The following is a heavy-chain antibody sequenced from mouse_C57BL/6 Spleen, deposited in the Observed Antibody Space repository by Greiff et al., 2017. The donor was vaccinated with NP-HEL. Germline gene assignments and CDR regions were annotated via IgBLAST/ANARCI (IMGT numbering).Heavy chain of an antibody. CDR3: TRNPSYYGNYGGYFDG. V-gene: IGHV1-15*01. D-gene: IGHD2-10*01. CDR2: IDPETGGT. CDR1: GYTFTDYE. Sequence: QVQLQQSGAELVRPGASVTLSCKASGYTFTDYEMHWVKQTPVHGLEWIGAIDPETGGTAYNQKFKGKAILTADQSSSTAYMELRSLTSEDSAVYYCTRNPSYYGNYGGYFDGWGTGTTVTVSA. J-gene: IGHJ1*03.